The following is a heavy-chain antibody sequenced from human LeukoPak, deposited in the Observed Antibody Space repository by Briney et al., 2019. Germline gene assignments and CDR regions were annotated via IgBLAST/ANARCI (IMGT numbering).Heavy chain of an antibody. CDR3: GRDPNGDYIGTFDM. V-gene: IGHV3-23*01. D-gene: IGHD4-17*01. CDR2: ISGSGGST. Sequence: GGSLRLSCAASGFTFSSYWMSWVRQAPGKGLEWVSSISGSGGSTQYADSVQGRFAISRDNSKNTLYLQMNSLRVEDTAVYFCGRDPNGDYIGTFDMWGRGTMVSVSS. CDR1: GFTFSSYW. J-gene: IGHJ3*02.